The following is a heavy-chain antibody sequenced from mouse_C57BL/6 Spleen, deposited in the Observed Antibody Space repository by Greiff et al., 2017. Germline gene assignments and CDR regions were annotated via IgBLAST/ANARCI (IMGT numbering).Heavy chain of an antibody. CDR3: ARRVGLYAMDY. CDR1: GYTFTSYW. D-gene: IGHD1-1*02. J-gene: IGHJ4*01. V-gene: IGHV1-69*01. Sequence: QVQLQQPGAELVMPGASVKLSCKASGYTFTSYWMHWVKQRPGQGLEWIGEIDPSDSYTNYNQKFKGKSTLTVDKSSSTAYMQLSSLTSEDSAVYYCARRVGLYAMDYWGQGTSLTVSS. CDR2: IDPSDSYT.